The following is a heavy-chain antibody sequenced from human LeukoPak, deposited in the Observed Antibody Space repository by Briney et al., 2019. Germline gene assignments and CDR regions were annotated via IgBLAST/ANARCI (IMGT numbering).Heavy chain of an antibody. Sequence: SETLSLTCTVSGGSISSGGYYWSWIRQLPGKGLGWIGYIYYSGSTYYNPSLKSRVTTSVDTSKNQFSLKLSSVTAADTAVYYCARGVDSARSWFDPWGQGTLVTVSS. CDR1: GGSISSGGYY. D-gene: IGHD5-18*01. CDR3: ARGVDSARSWFDP. CDR2: IYYSGST. J-gene: IGHJ5*02. V-gene: IGHV4-31*03.